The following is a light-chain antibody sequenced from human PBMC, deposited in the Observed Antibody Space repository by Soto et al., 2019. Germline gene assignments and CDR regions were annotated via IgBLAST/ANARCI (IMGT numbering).Light chain of an antibody. V-gene: IGKV3-20*01. Sequence: EIVLTQSPGTLSLSPGERATLSCRASQSVNSNYLAWYQQKPGQAPSLLIYGVSSRATGIPDRFSGSGSGTDFILTISKLEPEDFAVYYCQQYGSSPLTFGGGTKVEIK. CDR2: GVS. CDR3: QQYGSSPLT. J-gene: IGKJ4*01. CDR1: QSVNSNY.